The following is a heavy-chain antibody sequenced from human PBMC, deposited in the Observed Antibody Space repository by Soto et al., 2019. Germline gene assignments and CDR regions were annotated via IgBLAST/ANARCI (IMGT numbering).Heavy chain of an antibody. V-gene: IGHV3-33*01. Sequence: GGSLRLSCAASGFTFSDYGMHWVRQAPGKGLEWVAVIWYDGSNKFYADSVKGRFTISRDNSKNMLYLQMNSLRAEDTAVYYCARDIRSWYFDLWGRGPLVTVSS. CDR3: ARDIRSWYFDL. J-gene: IGHJ2*01. D-gene: IGHD2-2*02. CDR2: IWYDGSNK. CDR1: GFTFSDYG.